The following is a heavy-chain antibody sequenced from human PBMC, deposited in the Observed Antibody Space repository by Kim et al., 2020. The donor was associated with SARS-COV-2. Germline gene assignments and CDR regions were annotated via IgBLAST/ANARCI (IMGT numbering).Heavy chain of an antibody. CDR3: VRGGKYGTASLDY. D-gene: IGHD6-6*01. CDR1: GFTFSTYW. Sequence: GGSLRLSCAASGFTFSTYWMLWVRQTPGQGLVWVSRITTDGSLSNYADSVKGRFTISRDPATLYLQMNSLTAEDTAAYYCVRGGKYGTASLDYWGQG. J-gene: IGHJ4*02. V-gene: IGHV3-74*01. CDR2: ITTDGSLS.